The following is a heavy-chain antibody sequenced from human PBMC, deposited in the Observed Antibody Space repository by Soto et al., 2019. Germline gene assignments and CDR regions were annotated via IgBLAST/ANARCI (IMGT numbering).Heavy chain of an antibody. CDR3: ARPKRVGNYYYYGTDV. CDR1: GFTFSSYA. Sequence: QVQLVESGGGVVQPGRSLRLSCAASGFTFSSYAMPWVRQAPGKGLEWVAVISYDGSNKYYADSVKGRFTISRDNSKNTLYLQMNSLRAEDTAVYYCARPKRVGNYYYYGTDVWGQGTTVTVSS. CDR2: ISYDGSNK. V-gene: IGHV3-30-3*01. D-gene: IGHD2-15*01. J-gene: IGHJ6*02.